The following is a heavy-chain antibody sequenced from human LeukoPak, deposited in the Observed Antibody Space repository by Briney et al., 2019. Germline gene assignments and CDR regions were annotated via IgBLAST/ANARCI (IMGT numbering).Heavy chain of an antibody. CDR3: AAAPLRVVTAFYYFDY. V-gene: IGHV3-66*01. D-gene: IGHD2-21*02. J-gene: IGHJ4*02. Sequence: GGSLRLSCAASGFTVSSNYMSWVRQAPGKGLEWVSVIYSGGSTYYADSVKGRFTMSRDNSKNTLYLQMNSLRAEDTAVYYCAAAPLRVVTAFYYFDYWGQGTLVTVSS. CDR2: IYSGGST. CDR1: GFTVSSNY.